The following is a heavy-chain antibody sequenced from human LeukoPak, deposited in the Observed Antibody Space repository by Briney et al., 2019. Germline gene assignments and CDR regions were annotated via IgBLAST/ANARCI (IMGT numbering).Heavy chain of an antibody. CDR2: IDVSGHTT. CDR1: GFTFTSHV. CDR3: ARESIRSGSLKWFDP. D-gene: IGHD3-3*01. V-gene: IGHV3-23*01. J-gene: IGHJ5*02. Sequence: GGSLRLSCAASGFTFTSHVMSWVRQTPGKELEWVSAIDVSGHTTYYADSVRGRFIISRDNSKKMLYLQMNSLRAEDTATYYCARESIRSGSLKWFDPWGQGTLVTVSS.